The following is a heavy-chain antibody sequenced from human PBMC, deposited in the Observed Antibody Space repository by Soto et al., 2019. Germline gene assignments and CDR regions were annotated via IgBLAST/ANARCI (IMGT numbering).Heavy chain of an antibody. CDR3: ASGEIIGYCSGGSCSADY. V-gene: IGHV1-3*01. CDR1: GYTFTSYA. CDR2: INAGNGNT. D-gene: IGHD2-15*01. Sequence: QVPLVQSGAEVKKPGASVKVSCKASGYTFTSYAMHWVRQAPGQRLEWMGWINAGNGNTKYSQKFQGRVTITRDTSASTAYMELSSLGSEDTAVYYCASGEIIGYCSGGSCSADYWGQGTLVTVSS. J-gene: IGHJ4*02.